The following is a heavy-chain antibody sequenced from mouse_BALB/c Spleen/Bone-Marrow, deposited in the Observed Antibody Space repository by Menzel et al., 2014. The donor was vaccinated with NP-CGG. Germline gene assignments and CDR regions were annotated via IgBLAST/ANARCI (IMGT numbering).Heavy chain of an antibody. J-gene: IGHJ3*01. CDR1: GFKIKDTY. CDR3: ASNYCRCCEFAD. D-gene: IGHD1-1*01. Sequence: VQLQQSGAELVKPGASVKMSCTASGFKIKDTYMHWVKQRPEQGLEWIGRIDPANGNTKYDPNFQGKATITVDASSSTAYLQLSSLTSEDTAVYYCASNYCRCCEFADWGQGTRVTGSA. V-gene: IGHV14-3*02. CDR2: IDPANGNT.